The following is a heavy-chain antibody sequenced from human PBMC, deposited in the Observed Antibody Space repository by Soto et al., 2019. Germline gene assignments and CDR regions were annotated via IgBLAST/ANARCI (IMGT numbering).Heavy chain of an antibody. J-gene: IGHJ4*02. CDR3: ARNTPPGSSSLGVDY. Sequence: PGESLKISCQGSGYTFSSYWIGWVRQMPGKGLEWMVIIAPVDSDTRYNPSFRGQVTISADKSISTAYLQWSSLKASDTAMYYCARNTPPGSSSLGVDYWGQGTQVTVSS. CDR2: IAPVDSDT. D-gene: IGHD6-6*01. CDR1: GYTFSSYW. V-gene: IGHV5-51*01.